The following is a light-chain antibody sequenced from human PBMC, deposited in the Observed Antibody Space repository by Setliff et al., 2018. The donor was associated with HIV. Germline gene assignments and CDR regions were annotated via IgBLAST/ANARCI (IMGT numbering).Light chain of an antibody. Sequence: QSALTQPRSVSGSPGQSITISCTGTSSDVGGYNYVSWYQQHPGKAPKLMIYDVSKRPSGVSNRFSGSKSGSTAPLTISGLQAEDEADYYCSSYTSSSTLRVFGIGTKVTVL. V-gene: IGLV2-14*03. CDR1: SSDVGGYNY. J-gene: IGLJ1*01. CDR2: DVS. CDR3: SSYTSSSTLRV.